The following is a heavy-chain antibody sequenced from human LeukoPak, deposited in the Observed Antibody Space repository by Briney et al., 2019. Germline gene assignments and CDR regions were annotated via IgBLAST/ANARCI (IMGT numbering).Heavy chain of an antibody. CDR3: AKDWHYGGPGD. Sequence: NPGGSLRLSCAASGFTFSTYTMNWVRQAPGKGLEWVSFISSSSSYMYYADSVKGRFTISRDNTKKSLYLQMNSLRAEDTAVYYCAKDWHYGGPGDWGQGALVTVSS. CDR1: GFTFSTYT. CDR2: ISSSSSYM. V-gene: IGHV3-21*01. D-gene: IGHD4-23*01. J-gene: IGHJ4*02.